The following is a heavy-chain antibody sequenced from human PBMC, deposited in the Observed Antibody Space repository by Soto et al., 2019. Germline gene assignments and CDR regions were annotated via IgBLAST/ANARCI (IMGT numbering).Heavy chain of an antibody. D-gene: IGHD7-27*01. V-gene: IGHV3-33*01. CDR2: IWYDGSNK. CDR1: GFTFSSSG. CDR3: ARDLRRAILGGMDV. J-gene: IGHJ6*02. Sequence: GGALRLSCAASGFTFSSSGMHWVRQAPGKGLEWVAVIWYDGSNKYYADSVKGRFTVSRDNSKSTLYLQMNSLRAEDTAVYYCARDLRRAILGGMDVWGQGTTVTVSS.